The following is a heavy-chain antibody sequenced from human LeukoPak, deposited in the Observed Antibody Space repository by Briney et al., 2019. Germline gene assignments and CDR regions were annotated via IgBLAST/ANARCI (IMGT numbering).Heavy chain of an antibody. Sequence: GESLKISCKGSGYSFTSYWIGWVRQMPGKGLEWMGIIYPGDSDTRYSPSFQGQVTISADKSISTAHLQWSSLKASDTAMYYCARPRNVQAATTVYIDYWGQGTLVTVSS. CDR3: ARPRNVQAATTVYIDY. CDR1: GYSFTSYW. J-gene: IGHJ4*02. D-gene: IGHD2-2*01. V-gene: IGHV5-51*01. CDR2: IYPGDSDT.